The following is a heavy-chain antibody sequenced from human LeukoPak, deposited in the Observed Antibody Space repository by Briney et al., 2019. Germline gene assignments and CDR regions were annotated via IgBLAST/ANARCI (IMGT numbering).Heavy chain of an antibody. CDR2: IYYSGST. CDR1: GGSISGYY. D-gene: IGHD6-6*01. J-gene: IGHJ4*02. Sequence: SETLSLTCTVSGGSISGYYWSWIRQPPGKELEWIGFIYYSGSTNYNPSLKSRVTISVDTSKNQFSLKLSSVTAADTAVYYCARHRIIAAIGAFDCWGQGTLVTVSS. CDR3: ARHRIIAAIGAFDC. V-gene: IGHV4-59*08.